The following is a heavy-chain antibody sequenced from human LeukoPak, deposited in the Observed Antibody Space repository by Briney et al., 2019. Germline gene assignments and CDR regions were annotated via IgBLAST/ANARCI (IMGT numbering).Heavy chain of an antibody. Sequence: GGSLRLSCAASGVIVSRNFMSWVRQAPGKGLQWVAIMYAGGTTDYSDSVRGRFNISRDSSNNTLSLQINSLRAEDTAVYYCARGSGSGWPLDRWGQGAVVTVSS. CDR3: ARGSGSGWPLDR. V-gene: IGHV3-53*01. D-gene: IGHD6-19*01. CDR2: MYAGGTT. CDR1: GVIVSRNF. J-gene: IGHJ5*02.